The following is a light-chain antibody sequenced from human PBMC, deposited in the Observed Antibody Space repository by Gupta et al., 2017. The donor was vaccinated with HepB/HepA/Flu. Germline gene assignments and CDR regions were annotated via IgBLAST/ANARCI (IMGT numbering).Light chain of an antibody. J-gene: IGLJ2*01. Sequence: SYELTQPPSVSVSPGQTASITCSGDKLGDKYACWYQQKPGQSPVLVIYQSSKRPSGIPERFSGSNSGNTATLTISGTQAMEEADYYCQAWDSSTHVVFGGGTKVTV. CDR2: QSS. CDR1: KLGDKY. V-gene: IGLV3-1*01. CDR3: QAWDSSTHVV.